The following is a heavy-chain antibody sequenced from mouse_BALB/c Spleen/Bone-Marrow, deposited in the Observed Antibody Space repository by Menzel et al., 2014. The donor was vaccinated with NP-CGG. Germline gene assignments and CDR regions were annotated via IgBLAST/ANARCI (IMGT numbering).Heavy chain of an antibody. CDR1: GYTFSNYW. V-gene: IGHV1-5*01. J-gene: IGHJ2*01. CDR2: IYPGNSDT. D-gene: IGHD3-1*01. CDR3: TTLARNNFDY. Sequence: EVQLQQSGTVLARPGAAVKMSCKASGYTFSNYWMHWVKQRPGQGLEWIGTIYPGNSDTTYNQNFKGKAKLPAVTSTSTAYMELSSLTNEDSAVYYCTTLARNNFDYWGQGTTLTVSS.